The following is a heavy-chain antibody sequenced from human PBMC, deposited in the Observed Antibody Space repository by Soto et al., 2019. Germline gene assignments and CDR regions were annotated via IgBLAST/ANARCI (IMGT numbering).Heavy chain of an antibody. Sequence: GSLRLSCAASGFTFNNYWMHWVRQAPGKGLVWVLRINSDGSSTSYADSVKGRFTISRDNAKNTLYLQMNSLRAEDTAIYYCARARIDYWGQGTMVTVSS. CDR1: GFTFNNYW. CDR3: ARARIDY. CDR2: INSDGSST. V-gene: IGHV3-74*01. J-gene: IGHJ4*01.